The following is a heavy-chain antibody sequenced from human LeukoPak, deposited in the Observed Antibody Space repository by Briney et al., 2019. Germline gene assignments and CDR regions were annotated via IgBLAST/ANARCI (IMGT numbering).Heavy chain of an antibody. D-gene: IGHD3-9*01. CDR2: INHNGGT. J-gene: IGHJ6*03. V-gene: IGHV4-34*01. CDR1: GGSFSDYS. Sequence: SETLSLTCAVYGGSFSDYSWTWIRQAPGEGLEWIGEINHNGGTNHNPSLVSRVIMSVDTSKNQFSLKVSSVTAADTAVYYCARVAYRYSINDWSRTGLGAYATKYYYYMDVWAKGPRSLSR. CDR3: ARVAYRYSINDWSRTGLGAYATKYYYYMDV.